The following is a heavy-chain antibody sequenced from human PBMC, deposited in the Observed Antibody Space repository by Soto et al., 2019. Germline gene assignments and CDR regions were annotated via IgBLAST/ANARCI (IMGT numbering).Heavy chain of an antibody. D-gene: IGHD4-17*01. V-gene: IGHV4-61*03. Sequence: QILLQESGPGLVKPSETLSLICAVSGASVNSPPYSWTWVRQRPGKGMEWIGYVHNSGSTKYDPSFQSRVSISLDTSKHHFSLRLTSVTAADAAVYYCLAADYGGIVAYLGQGTLVSVSS. J-gene: IGHJ4*02. CDR1: GASVNSPPYS. CDR3: LAADYGGIVAY. CDR2: VHNSGST.